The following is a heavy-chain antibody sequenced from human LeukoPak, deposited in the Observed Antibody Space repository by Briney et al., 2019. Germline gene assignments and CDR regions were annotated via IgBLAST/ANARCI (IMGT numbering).Heavy chain of an antibody. V-gene: IGHV3-23*01. CDR1: GFTFSSYA. J-gene: IGHJ4*02. D-gene: IGHD2-21*01. CDR3: AKAISGHIVVEYFDY. CDR2: ISGSGGST. Sequence: PGGSLRLSCAASGFTFSSYAMSWVRQAPGKGLEWVSAISGSGGSTYYADSVKGRFTISRDNSKNTLYLQMNSLRAEGTAVYYCAKAISGHIVVEYFDYWGQGTLVTVAS.